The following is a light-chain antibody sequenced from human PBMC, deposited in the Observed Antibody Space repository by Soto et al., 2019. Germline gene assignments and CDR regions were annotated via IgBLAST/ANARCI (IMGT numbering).Light chain of an antibody. CDR2: EDN. J-gene: IGLJ3*02. CDR3: QSYDSSNLNWV. V-gene: IGLV6-57*01. CDR1: SGSIASNY. Sequence: NFMLTQPHSVSESPGKTVTFSCTRSSGSIASNYVQWYQQRPGSSPTTVIYEDNQRPSGVPDRFSGSIDSSSNSASLTISGLKTEDEADYYCQSYDSSNLNWVFGGGTKLTVL.